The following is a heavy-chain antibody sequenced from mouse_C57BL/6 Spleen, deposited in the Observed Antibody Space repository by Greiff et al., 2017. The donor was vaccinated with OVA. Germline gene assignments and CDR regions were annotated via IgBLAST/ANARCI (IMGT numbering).Heavy chain of an antibody. V-gene: IGHV1-26*01. CDR3: ARIYYYGHFDY. J-gene: IGHJ2*01. Sequence: EVQLQQSGPELVKPGASVKISCKASGYTFTDYYMNWVKQSHGKSLEWIGDINPNNGGTSYNQKFKGKATLTVDKSSSTAYMELRSLTSEDSAVYYCARIYYYGHFDYWGQGTTLTVSS. D-gene: IGHD1-1*01. CDR1: GYTFTDYY. CDR2: INPNNGGT.